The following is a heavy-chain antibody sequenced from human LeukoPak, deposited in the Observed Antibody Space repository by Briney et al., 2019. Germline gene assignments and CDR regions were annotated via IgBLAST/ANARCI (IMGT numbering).Heavy chain of an antibody. Sequence: GGSLRLSCAASGFIFSNYGMNWGRQAPGKGLEWVANIKKDGSVKYYVDSVKGRFTISRDNVKNSLYLQMSSLRVEDTAIYYCAREGAYSSSSDVDYWGQGTLVTVSS. J-gene: IGHJ4*02. V-gene: IGHV3-7*01. D-gene: IGHD6-6*01. CDR1: GFIFSNYG. CDR2: IKKDGSVK. CDR3: AREGAYSSSSDVDY.